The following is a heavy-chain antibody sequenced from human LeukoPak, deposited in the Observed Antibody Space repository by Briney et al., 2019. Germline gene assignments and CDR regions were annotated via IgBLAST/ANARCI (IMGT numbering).Heavy chain of an antibody. CDR1: GGSISSYY. CDR3: ARDSGTTGEVKFDP. Sequence: SETLSLTCTVSGGSISSYYWSWIRQPPGKGLEWIGYIYYSGSTNYNPSLKSRVTMSVDTSKNQFSLKLSSVTAADTAVYYCARDSGTTGEVKFDPWGQGTLVTVSS. V-gene: IGHV4-59*12. J-gene: IGHJ5*02. CDR2: IYYSGST. D-gene: IGHD3-10*01.